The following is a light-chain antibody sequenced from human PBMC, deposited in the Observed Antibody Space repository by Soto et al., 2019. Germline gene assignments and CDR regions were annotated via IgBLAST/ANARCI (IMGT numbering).Light chain of an antibody. J-gene: IGKJ5*01. Sequence: VITQSPATLSVSSGEGGSLSCSCSQSGSSNGAWYEQKPGQDPRLRIYGASTMATGIPARFSGGGSGTEFTLTIISPQAADVAVYYCPQYNNWSPNTFGHGT. CDR1: QSGSSN. CDR3: PQYNNWSPNT. CDR2: GAS. V-gene: IGKV3-15*01.